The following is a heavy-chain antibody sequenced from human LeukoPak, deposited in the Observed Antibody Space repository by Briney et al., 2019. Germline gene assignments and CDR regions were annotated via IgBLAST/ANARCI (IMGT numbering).Heavy chain of an antibody. J-gene: IGHJ4*02. V-gene: IGHV3-30*02. D-gene: IGHD6-19*01. CDR1: GFTFRSYG. CDR3: AKDWGSSGFSDY. CDR2: IRYDGNYQ. Sequence: GGSLRLSCSASGFTFRSYGFHWVRQAPGKGLEWVAFIRYDGNYQSYPDSVRGRFTISRDNSKNTLYLQVSSLRPEDTAVYYCAKDWGSSGFSDYWGQGTLVTVSS.